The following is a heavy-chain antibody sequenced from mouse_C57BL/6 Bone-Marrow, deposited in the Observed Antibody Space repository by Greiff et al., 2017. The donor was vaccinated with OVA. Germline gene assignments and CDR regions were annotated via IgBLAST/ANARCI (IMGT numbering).Heavy chain of an antibody. D-gene: IGHD2-3*01. Sequence: QVHVKQSGAELVRPGASVTLSCKASGYTFTDYEMHWVKQTPVHGLEWIGAIDPETGGTAYNQKFKGKAILTADKSSSTAYMELRSLTSEDSAVYYCTRGGYYLYYFDYWGQGTTLTVSS. J-gene: IGHJ2*01. CDR3: TRGGYYLYYFDY. V-gene: IGHV1-15*01. CDR2: IDPETGGT. CDR1: GYTFTDYE.